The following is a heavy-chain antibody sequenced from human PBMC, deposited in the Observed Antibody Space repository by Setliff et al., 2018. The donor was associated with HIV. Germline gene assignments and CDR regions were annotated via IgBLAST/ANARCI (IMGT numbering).Heavy chain of an antibody. V-gene: IGHV4-38-2*02. CDR3: ARMNYGSGLASYFDY. CDR1: GDSLTSGYY. Sequence: SETLSLTCNVSGDSLTSGYYWAWIRQPPGKGLEWIASMHYAGTTEYNPSLKSRLTMSLDTSRNHFSLNLKSVTAADTAVYFCARMNYGSGLASYFDYWGQGTLGTSPQ. CDR2: MHYAGTT. D-gene: IGHD3-10*01. J-gene: IGHJ4*02.